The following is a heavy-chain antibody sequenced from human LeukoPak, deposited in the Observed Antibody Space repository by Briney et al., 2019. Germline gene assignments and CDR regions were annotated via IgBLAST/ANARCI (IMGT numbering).Heavy chain of an antibody. J-gene: IGHJ4*02. CDR1: GGSISSGGYY. CDR2: IYYSGST. D-gene: IGHD6-19*01. Sequence: SETLSLTCTVSGGSISSGGYYWSWIRQHPGKGLEWIGYIYYSGSTYYSPSLKSRVTISVDTSKNQFSLKLSSVTAADTAVYYCARVPVAGEIDYWGQGTLVTVSS. V-gene: IGHV4-31*03. CDR3: ARVPVAGEIDY.